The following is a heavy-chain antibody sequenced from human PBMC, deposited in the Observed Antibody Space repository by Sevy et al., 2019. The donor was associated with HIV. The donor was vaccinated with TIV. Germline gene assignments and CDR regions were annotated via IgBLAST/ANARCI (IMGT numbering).Heavy chain of an antibody. CDR3: ARSIASVLPGPLGLFFRVYSNWFGP. V-gene: IGHV4-34*01. CDR2: ISHIGST. CDR1: GGSFSDYY. D-gene: IGHD6-13*01. J-gene: IGHJ5*02. Sequence: SETLSLTCAVYGGSFSDYYWSWIRQPPGGGLEWIGEISHIGSTNYNPSLKSRVTTSLDTSTNQFSLKLKSMTAADTAVYYCARSIASVLPGPLGLFFRVYSNWFGPWGQGTLVTVSS.